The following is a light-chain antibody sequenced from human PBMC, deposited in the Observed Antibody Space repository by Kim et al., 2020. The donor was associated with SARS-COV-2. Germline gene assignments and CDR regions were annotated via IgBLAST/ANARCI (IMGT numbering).Light chain of an antibody. CDR3: QLRSTWPDT. Sequence: SLSPGERATLSWRASESGRNSLAWYQQKPGQPPRLLIYDVSNRATGIPARFSGSGSETDFTLTISSLEPEDFVLYYCQLRSTWPDTFGRGTKLEI. J-gene: IGKJ2*01. CDR2: DVS. CDR1: ESGRNS. V-gene: IGKV3-11*01.